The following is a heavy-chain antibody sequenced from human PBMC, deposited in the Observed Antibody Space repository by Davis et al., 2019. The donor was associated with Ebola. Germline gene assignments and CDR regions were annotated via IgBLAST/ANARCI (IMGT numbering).Heavy chain of an antibody. D-gene: IGHD2-21*02. CDR3: ARGMTLNYYYYMDV. Sequence: ASVKVSCKAFGYTFTNYYLHWVRQAPGQGLEWMGWINPNSGGTHYAQKFQGRVTMTRDTSISTAYMELRRLRSDDTAVYHCARGMTLNYYYYMDVWGKGTTVTVSS. CDR1: GYTFTNYY. CDR2: INPNSGGT. V-gene: IGHV1-2*02. J-gene: IGHJ6*03.